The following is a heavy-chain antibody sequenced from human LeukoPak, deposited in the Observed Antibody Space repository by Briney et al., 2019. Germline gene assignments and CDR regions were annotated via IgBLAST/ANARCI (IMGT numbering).Heavy chain of an antibody. CDR3: ARAFFPLVFRSSWELDY. J-gene: IGHJ4*02. Sequence: ASVKVSCKASGYTFTSYAMHWVRQAPGQRLEWMGWINAGNGNTKYSQKFQGRVTITRDTSASTAYMELSSLRSEDTAVYYCARAFFPLVFRSSWELDYWGQGTLVTVSS. CDR2: INAGNGNT. V-gene: IGHV1-3*01. CDR1: GYTFTSYA. D-gene: IGHD6-13*01.